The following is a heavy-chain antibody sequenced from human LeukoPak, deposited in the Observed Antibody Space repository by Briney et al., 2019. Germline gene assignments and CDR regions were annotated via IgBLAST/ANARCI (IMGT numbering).Heavy chain of an antibody. J-gene: IGHJ4*02. CDR3: ARVGDSSGYSVLDS. Sequence: SETLSLTCTVSGGSISGYYWSWIRRPPGKGLEWIGHIYYSGSADYNASLKSRATMFVDTSKNEFSLTLRYVTAADTAVYYCARVGDSSGYSVLDSWGQGTLVTVSS. V-gene: IGHV4-59*01. CDR2: IYYSGSA. CDR1: GGSISGYY. D-gene: IGHD3-22*01.